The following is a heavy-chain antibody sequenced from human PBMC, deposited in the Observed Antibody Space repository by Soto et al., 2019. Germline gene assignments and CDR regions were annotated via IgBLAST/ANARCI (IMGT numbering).Heavy chain of an antibody. Sequence: QVQLQESGPGLVKPSETLSLTCTVSGGSISSYYWSWIRQPAGKGLEWIWRIYTSGSTNYNPSLKSRVTMSVDTSQNPFSLKLSSVTAANTAGYYCARDEPAAILLPYYGMDVWGQGTTVTVSS. CDR2: IYTSGST. CDR1: GGSISSYY. J-gene: IGHJ6*02. CDR3: ARDEPAAILLPYYGMDV. V-gene: IGHV4-4*07. D-gene: IGHD2-2*02.